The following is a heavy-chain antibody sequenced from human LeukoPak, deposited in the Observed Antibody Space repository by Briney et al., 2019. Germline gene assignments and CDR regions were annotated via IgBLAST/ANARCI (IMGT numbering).Heavy chain of an antibody. CDR3: ARVEGKFVEKYYFDY. D-gene: IGHD3-16*01. Sequence: GSVTVSCKASGYTFTGYYMHWVRQAPGQGLEWMGWINPNSGGTNYAQKLQGRVTITRDNSISTAYMELSRLRSDDTAVYYCARVEGKFVEKYYFDYWGQGTLVTVSS. J-gene: IGHJ4*02. CDR1: GYTFTGYY. V-gene: IGHV1-2*02. CDR2: INPNSGGT.